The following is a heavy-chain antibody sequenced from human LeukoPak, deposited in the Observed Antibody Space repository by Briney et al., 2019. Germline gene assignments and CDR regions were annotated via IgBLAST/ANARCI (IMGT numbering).Heavy chain of an antibody. J-gene: IGHJ4*02. Sequence: GESLKISCKGSGYSFTSYWIGWVRQMPGKGLEWMGIIYPGDFDTRYSPSFQGQVTISADKSISTAYLQWSSLKASDIAMYYCARLRGRTGSTQYYFDYWGQGTLVTVSS. CDR2: IYPGDFDT. D-gene: IGHD3-10*01. CDR1: GYSFTSYW. CDR3: ARLRGRTGSTQYYFDY. V-gene: IGHV5-51*01.